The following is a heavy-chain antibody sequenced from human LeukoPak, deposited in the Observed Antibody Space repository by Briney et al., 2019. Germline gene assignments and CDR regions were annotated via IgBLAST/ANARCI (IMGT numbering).Heavy chain of an antibody. V-gene: IGHV1-8*03. CDR2: MNPNSGNT. J-gene: IGHJ3*02. CDR1: GYTFTSYD. CDR3: ARLRGSYYDAFDI. D-gene: IGHD1-26*01. Sequence: ASVKVSCKASGYTFTSYDINWVRQATGQGLEWMGWMNPNSGNTGYARKFQGRVTITRNTSISTAYMELSSQRSEDTAVYYCARLRGSYYDAFDIWGQGTMVTVSS.